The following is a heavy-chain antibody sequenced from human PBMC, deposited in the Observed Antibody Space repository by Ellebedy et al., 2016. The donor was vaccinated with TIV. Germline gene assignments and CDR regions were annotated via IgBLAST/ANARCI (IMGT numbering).Heavy chain of an antibody. CDR1: GFTFNTYW. V-gene: IGHV3-7*01. D-gene: IGHD6-25*01. CDR3: ARGAARGIYYYYGMDV. CDR2: INQDGSLT. J-gene: IGHJ6*02. Sequence: GGSLRLXCAASGFTFNTYWMDWVRQVPGKGLEWVANINQDGSLTYYVHSVTGRFTVSRDNAKNSLYLQLNNLRTEDTAIYYCARGAARGIYYYYGMDVWGQGTTVTVSS.